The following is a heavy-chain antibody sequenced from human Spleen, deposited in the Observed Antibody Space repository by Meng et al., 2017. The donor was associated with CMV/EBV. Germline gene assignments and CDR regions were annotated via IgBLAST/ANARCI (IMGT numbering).Heavy chain of an antibody. V-gene: IGHV1-18*01. CDR2: ISVYNSNT. D-gene: IGHD7-27*01. J-gene: IGHJ4*02. CDR3: ARDNNWGPDY. Sequence: ASVKVSCKASGGTFSSYAISWVRQAPGQGLEWMGWISVYNSNTKYAQKLQGRVTLTTDTSTNTAYMELRGLRSDDTAVYFCARDNNWGPDYWGQGTLVTVSS. CDR1: GGTFSSYA.